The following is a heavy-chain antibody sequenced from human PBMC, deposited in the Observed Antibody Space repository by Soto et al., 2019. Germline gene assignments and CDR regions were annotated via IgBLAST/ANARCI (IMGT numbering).Heavy chain of an antibody. CDR3: ARAGYSSSWSSPIYYYYGMDV. CDR2: IIPIFGTA. CDR1: GGTFSSYA. Sequence: ASVKVSCKASGGTFSSYAISWVRQAPGQGLEWMGGIIPIFGTANYAQKFQGRITITADESTSTAYMELSSLRSEDTAVYYCARAGYSSSWSSPIYYYYGMDVWGQGTTVTVSS. D-gene: IGHD6-13*01. V-gene: IGHV1-69*13. J-gene: IGHJ6*02.